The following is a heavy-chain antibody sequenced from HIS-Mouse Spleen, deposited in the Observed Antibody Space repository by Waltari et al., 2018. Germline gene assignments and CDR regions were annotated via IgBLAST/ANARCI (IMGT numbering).Heavy chain of an antibody. Sequence: QVQLQQWGAVLLKPSETLSLTCAVYGGSFSGYYWSWIRQPPGKGLEWMGEINHSGSTNYSPALNSRVTISVDTSENQFSLELRSVTAADTAVYYCARGKGSSSWYYFDYWGQGTLVTVSS. J-gene: IGHJ4*02. CDR1: GGSFSGYY. V-gene: IGHV4-34*01. D-gene: IGHD6-13*01. CDR2: INHSGST. CDR3: ARGKGSSSWYYFDY.